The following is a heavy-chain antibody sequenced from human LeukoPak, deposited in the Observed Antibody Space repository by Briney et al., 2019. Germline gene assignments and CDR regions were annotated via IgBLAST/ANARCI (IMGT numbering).Heavy chain of an antibody. CDR3: AKQDSGTYYNVDYFDY. CDR2: ISYDGSNK. Sequence: GGSLRLSCAASGFTFNRYGMHWVRQAPGKGLEWVAIISYDGSNKYYADSVRGRFTISRDNAKNSLYLQMNSLRAEDTALYYCAKQDSGTYYNVDYFDYWGQGTLVTVSS. D-gene: IGHD3-10*01. V-gene: IGHV3-30*18. J-gene: IGHJ4*02. CDR1: GFTFNRYG.